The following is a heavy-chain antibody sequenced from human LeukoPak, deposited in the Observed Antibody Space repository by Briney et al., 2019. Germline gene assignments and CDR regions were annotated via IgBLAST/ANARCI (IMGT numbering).Heavy chain of an antibody. D-gene: IGHD3-22*01. V-gene: IGHV3-30*18. CDR3: AKDLDSSGYFDY. J-gene: IGHJ4*02. Sequence: GALRLSCAASGFTFSSYGMHWVRQAPGKGLEWVAVISYDGSNKYYADSVKGRFTISRDNSKNTLYLQMNSLRAEDTAVYYCAKDLDSSGYFDYWGQGTLVTVSS. CDR2: ISYDGSNK. CDR1: GFTFSSYG.